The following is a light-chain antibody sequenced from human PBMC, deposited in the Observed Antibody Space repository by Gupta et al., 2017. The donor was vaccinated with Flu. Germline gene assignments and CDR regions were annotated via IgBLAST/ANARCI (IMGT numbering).Light chain of an antibody. CDR2: QDN. Sequence: SYEVTQPPSVSVSPGQTARITCSGDKLGAKYACWYQQKPGQSPVLVIYQDNRRPAGIPERFSGSNSGNTATLTISGTEALEEADYYCQAGDSNNYVVFGGGTKLTVL. CDR3: QAGDSNNYVV. V-gene: IGLV3-1*01. CDR1: KLGAKY. J-gene: IGLJ2*01.